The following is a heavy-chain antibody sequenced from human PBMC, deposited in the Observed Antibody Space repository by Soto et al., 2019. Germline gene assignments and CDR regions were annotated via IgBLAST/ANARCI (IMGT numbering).Heavy chain of an antibody. V-gene: IGHV3-7*01. CDR3: ATVTTWKFYYSYMDV. CDR1: EFTFTTYW. J-gene: IGHJ6*03. CDR2: IKQDGSER. Sequence: DVQLVESGGGLVQPGGSLRLSCAASEFTFTTYWMNWVRQAPGKGLEWVANIKQDGSERYYADFVKGRFTISRDNAKNSLFLQMSRLRAEDSAVYYCATVTTWKFYYSYMDVWGKGTTVTVSS. D-gene: IGHD4-17*01.